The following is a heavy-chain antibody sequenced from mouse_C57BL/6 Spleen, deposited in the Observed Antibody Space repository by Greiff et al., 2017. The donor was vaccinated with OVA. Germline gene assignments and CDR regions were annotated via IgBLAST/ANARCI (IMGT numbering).Heavy chain of an antibody. CDR2: IDPSDSET. J-gene: IGHJ4*01. V-gene: IGHV1-52*01. Sequence: VQLQQPGAELVRPGSSVKLSCKASGYTFTSYWMHWVKQRPIQGLEWIGNIDPSDSETHYNQKFKDKATLTVDKSSSTAYMQLSSLTSEDSAVYYCARSHYDYDDRGAMDYWGQGTSVTVSS. D-gene: IGHD2-4*01. CDR3: ARSHYDYDDRGAMDY. CDR1: GYTFTSYW.